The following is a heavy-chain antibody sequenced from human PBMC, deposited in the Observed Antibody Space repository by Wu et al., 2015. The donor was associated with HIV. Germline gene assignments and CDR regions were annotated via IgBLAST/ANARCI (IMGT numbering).Heavy chain of an antibody. Sequence: QVQLVQSGAEVKKPGASVRVSCKTSGYVFTSFVISWVRQAPGQGLEWMGWINSFNGKIDYAQKFQGRVTMTTDTSTSTAYMDLRSLRSDDTALYFCARGDYSSTSYYFYYMDVWGEETTVTVSS. CDR3: ARGDYSSTSYYFYYMDV. V-gene: IGHV1-18*01. D-gene: IGHD2-2*01. J-gene: IGHJ6*03. CDR1: GYVFTSFV. CDR2: INSFNGKI.